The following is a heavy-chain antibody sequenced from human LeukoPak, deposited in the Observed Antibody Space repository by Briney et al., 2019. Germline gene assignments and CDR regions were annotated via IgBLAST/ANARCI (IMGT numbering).Heavy chain of an antibody. Sequence: GASVKVSCKASGYTFSSYGISWVRQAPGQGLEWMGWISGYNGNTNYAQKLQGRVTMTTDTSTSTAYMELRSLRSDDTAVYYCARNSPRDVAGRQFLPGVLSLLSQCDNCFDPWGQGTLVSVSS. V-gene: IGHV1-18*01. CDR3: ARNSPRDVAGRQFLPGVLSLLSQCDNCFDP. CDR2: ISGYNGNT. CDR1: GYTFSSYG. J-gene: IGHJ5*02. D-gene: IGHD7-27*01.